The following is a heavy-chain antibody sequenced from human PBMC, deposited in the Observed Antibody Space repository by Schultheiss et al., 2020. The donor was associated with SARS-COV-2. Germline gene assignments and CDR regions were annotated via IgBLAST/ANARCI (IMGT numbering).Heavy chain of an antibody. Sequence: GGSLRLSCAASGFTLRSYWMHWVRQAPGKGLEWVSAISGSGGSTYYADSVKGRFTISRDNSKNTLYLQMNSLRAEDTAVYYCAKGPMWGDSVSFDYWGQGTLVTVSS. CDR2: ISGSGGST. CDR3: AKGPMWGDSVSFDY. V-gene: IGHV3-23*01. CDR1: GFTLRSYW. D-gene: IGHD2-21*02. J-gene: IGHJ4*02.